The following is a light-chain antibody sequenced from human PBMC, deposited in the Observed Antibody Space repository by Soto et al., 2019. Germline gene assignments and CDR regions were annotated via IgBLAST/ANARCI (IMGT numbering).Light chain of an antibody. CDR3: QQSYSTPQT. Sequence: DIQMTQSPSSLSASVGDRVTITCRASQSISNYLNWYQQKPGKAPKFLIYAASSLQGRVPSRFSGSGSGTDFTLTSSRLQPADFATYYCQQSYSTPQTFGQGTKVESK. J-gene: IGKJ1*01. V-gene: IGKV1-39*01. CDR1: QSISNY. CDR2: AAS.